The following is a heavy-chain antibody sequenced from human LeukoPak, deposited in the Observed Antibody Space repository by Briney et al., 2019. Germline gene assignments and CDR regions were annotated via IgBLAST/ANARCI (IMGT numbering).Heavy chain of an antibody. CDR2: IYYSGST. J-gene: IGHJ3*02. V-gene: IGHV4-59*08. CDR3: ARLHLPDAFDI. Sequence: SETLPLTCTVSGGSISSYYWSWIRQPPGKGLEWIGYIYYSGSTNYNPSLKSRVTISVDTSKNQFSLKLSSVTAADTAVYYCARLHLPDAFDIWGQGTMVTVSS. CDR1: GGSISSYY.